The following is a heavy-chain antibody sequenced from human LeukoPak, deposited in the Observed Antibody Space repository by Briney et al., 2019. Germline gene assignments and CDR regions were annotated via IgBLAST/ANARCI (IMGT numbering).Heavy chain of an antibody. CDR2: LSGDGSTT. J-gene: IGHJ4*02. V-gene: IGHV3-74*01. CDR1: EFPFSSHW. D-gene: IGHD6-13*01. CDR3: ARGIASSRSVAIDL. Sequence: PGGSLTLSCAASEFPFSSHWMYWVRQAPGKGLVWVARLSGDGSTTRHADSVKGRFTISRDNAKSTLYLQMDSLRVEDTALYYCARGIASSRSVAIDLGGQGTLVTVSS.